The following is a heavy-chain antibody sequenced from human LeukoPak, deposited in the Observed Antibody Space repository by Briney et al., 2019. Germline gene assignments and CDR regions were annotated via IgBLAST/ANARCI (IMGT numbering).Heavy chain of an antibody. D-gene: IGHD5-12*01. CDR2: IYYSGST. CDR1: GGSICSYY. V-gene: IGHV4-59*01. CDR3: ARVWSGYDSSGYYYFDH. J-gene: IGHJ4*02. Sequence: SETLSLTCTVYGGSICSYYWSWIRQPPGKGLEWIGYIYYSGSTNYNPSLKSRVTISVDTSKNQFSLKLSSVTAADTAVYYCARVWSGYDSSGYYYFDHWGQGTLVTVSS.